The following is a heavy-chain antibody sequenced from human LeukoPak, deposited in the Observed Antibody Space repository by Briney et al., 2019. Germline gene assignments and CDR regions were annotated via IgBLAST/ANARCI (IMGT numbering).Heavy chain of an antibody. D-gene: IGHD3-3*01. CDR2: ISSSSSYI. CDR3: ARDNSKFSHYFDY. V-gene: IGHV3-21*01. Sequence: GGSLRLACSASGFTFSSYAMSWVRQAPGKGLEWVSSISSSSSYIYYADSVKGRFTISRDNAKNSLYLQMNSLRAEDTAVYYCARDNSKFSHYFDYWGQGTLVTVSS. J-gene: IGHJ4*02. CDR1: GFTFSSYA.